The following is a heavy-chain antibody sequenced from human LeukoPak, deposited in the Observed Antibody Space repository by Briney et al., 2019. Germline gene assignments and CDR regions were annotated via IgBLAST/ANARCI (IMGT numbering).Heavy chain of an antibody. Sequence: SETLSLTCAVYGGSFSGYYWSWIRQPPGKGLEWIGEINHSGSTNYNPSLKSRVTISVDTSKNQFSLKLSSVTAADTAVYYCASGRQAYYDYVWGSYRHDYWGQGTLVTVSS. D-gene: IGHD3-16*02. CDR2: INHSGST. V-gene: IGHV4-34*01. CDR3: ASGRQAYYDYVWGSYRHDY. J-gene: IGHJ4*02. CDR1: GGSFSGYY.